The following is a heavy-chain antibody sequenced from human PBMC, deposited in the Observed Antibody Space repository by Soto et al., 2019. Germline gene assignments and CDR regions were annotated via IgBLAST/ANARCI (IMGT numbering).Heavy chain of an antibody. J-gene: IGHJ5*02. D-gene: IGHD2-2*01. Sequence: QVQLQESGPGLVKPSETLSLTCSVSGGSISSYYWSWIRQPPGKGLEWIGYIYYSGITNYNPSLKSRVTISVDTSKNQFSLKLSSVTAADTAVYYCARHPDCSSTSCYDVPWGQGILVTVSS. CDR2: IYYSGIT. CDR3: ARHPDCSSTSCYDVP. V-gene: IGHV4-59*01. CDR1: GGSISSYY.